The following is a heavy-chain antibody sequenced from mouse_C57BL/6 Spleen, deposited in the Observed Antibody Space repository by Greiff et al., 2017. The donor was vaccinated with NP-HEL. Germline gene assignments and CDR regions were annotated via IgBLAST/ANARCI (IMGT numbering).Heavy chain of an antibody. V-gene: IGHV5-4*01. Sequence: EVKLEESGGGLVKPGGSLKLSCAASGFTFSSYAMSWVRQTPEKRLEWVATISDGGSYTYYPDNVKGRFTISRDNAKNNLYLQMSHLKSEDTAMYYCARDRSTTVVAPFAYWGQGTLVTVSA. CDR3: ARDRSTTVVAPFAY. CDR1: GFTFSSYA. J-gene: IGHJ3*01. D-gene: IGHD1-1*01. CDR2: ISDGGSYT.